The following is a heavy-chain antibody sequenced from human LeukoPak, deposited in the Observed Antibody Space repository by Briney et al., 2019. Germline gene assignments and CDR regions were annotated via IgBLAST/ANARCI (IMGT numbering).Heavy chain of an antibody. CDR1: GGSISRGSYY. D-gene: IGHD3-3*01. Sequence: PSETLSLTCTVSGGSISRGSYYWSWIRQPAGKGLEWIGRIYTSGSTNYNPSLKSRVTISVDTSKNQFSLKLSSVTAADTAVYYCARDVLRFLEWSTPALYYYMDVWGKGTTVTVSS. V-gene: IGHV4-61*02. J-gene: IGHJ6*03. CDR3: ARDVLRFLEWSTPALYYYMDV. CDR2: IYTSGST.